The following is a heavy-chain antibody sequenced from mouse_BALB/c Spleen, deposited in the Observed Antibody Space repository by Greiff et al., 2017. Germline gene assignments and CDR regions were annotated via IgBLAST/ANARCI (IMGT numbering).Heavy chain of an antibody. CDR3: ARHPPYRDGDGVYFDY. CDR1: GFTFSSYA. J-gene: IGHJ2*01. V-gene: IGHV5-9-3*01. CDR2: ISSGGSYT. Sequence: EVKLVESGGGLVKPGGSLKLSCAASGFTFSSYAMSWVRQTPEKRLEWVATISSGGSYTYYPDSVKGRFTISRDNAKNTLYLQMSSLRSEDTAMYYCARHPPYRDGDGVYFDYWGQGTTLTVSS. D-gene: IGHD2-14*01.